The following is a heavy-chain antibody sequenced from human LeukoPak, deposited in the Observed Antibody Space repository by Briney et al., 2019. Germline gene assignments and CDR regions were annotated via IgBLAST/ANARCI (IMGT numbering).Heavy chain of an antibody. CDR2: MRRDGNEI. V-gene: IGHV3-7*03. J-gene: IGHJ4*02. CDR3: ARSLPYGTTWYGRSDF. CDR1: GFTFSTYW. D-gene: IGHD6-13*01. Sequence: PGGSLRLSCSASGFTFSTYWMSWVRQAPGKGLEWVANMRRDGNEIYYLDSVKGRFTISRDNAMNSLYLQMNSLRAEDTAIYYCARSLPYGTTWYGRSDFWGQGTLVTVSS.